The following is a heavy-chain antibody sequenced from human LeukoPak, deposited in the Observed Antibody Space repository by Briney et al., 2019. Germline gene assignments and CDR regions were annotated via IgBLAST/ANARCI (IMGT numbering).Heavy chain of an antibody. J-gene: IGHJ6*03. CDR1: GGTFSSYA. CDR2: IIPIFGTA. V-gene: IGHV1-69*13. Sequence: ASVKVSCKASGGTFSSYAISWVRQAPGQGLEWMGGIIPIFGTANYAQKFQGRVTITADESTSTAYMELSSLRSEDTAVYYCARIVFGVVMSRPTGYYMDVWGKGTTVTVSS. D-gene: IGHD3-3*01. CDR3: ARIVFGVVMSRPTGYYMDV.